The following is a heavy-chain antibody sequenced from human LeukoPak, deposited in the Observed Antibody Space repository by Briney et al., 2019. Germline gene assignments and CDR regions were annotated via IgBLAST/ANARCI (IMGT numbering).Heavy chain of an antibody. J-gene: IGHJ4*02. Sequence: SETLSLTCAVCGGSFSVYYWSWIRQPPGKGLEWIGEINHSGSTNYNPSLKSRVTISVDTSKNQFSLKLSSVTAADTAVYYCARGDDILTGYYISTGGYYFDYWGQGTLVTVSS. CDR3: ARGDDILTGYYISTGGYYFDY. CDR1: GGSFSVYY. V-gene: IGHV4-34*01. CDR2: INHSGST. D-gene: IGHD3-9*01.